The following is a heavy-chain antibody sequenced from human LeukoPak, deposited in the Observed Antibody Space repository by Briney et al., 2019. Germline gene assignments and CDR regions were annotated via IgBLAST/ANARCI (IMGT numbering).Heavy chain of an antibody. CDR3: ARDGPYYYDSSHFDY. J-gene: IGHJ4*02. D-gene: IGHD3-22*01. V-gene: IGHV4-34*01. CDR2: INHSGST. CDR1: GGSFSGYY. Sequence: SETLSLTCAVYGGSFSGYYWSWLRQPPGKGLEWTGEINHSGSTNYNPSLKSRVTISVDTSKNQFSLKLSSVTAADTAVYYCARDGPYYYDSSHFDYWGQGTLVTVSS.